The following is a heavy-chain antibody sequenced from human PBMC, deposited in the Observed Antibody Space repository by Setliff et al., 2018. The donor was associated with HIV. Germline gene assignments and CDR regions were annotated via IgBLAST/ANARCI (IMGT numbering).Heavy chain of an antibody. D-gene: IGHD3-10*01. Sequence: PGGSLRLSCEVSGIIFSSYAMSWVRQAPGKGLEWVSYISSSTSTIYYADSVKGRFTISRDNAKNSLYLQMNSLRAEDTAVYYCARRETGALYFGTFYYYGMDVWGQGTTVTVSS. CDR1: GIIFSSYA. CDR3: ARRETGALYFGTFYYYGMDV. CDR2: ISSSTSTI. V-gene: IGHV3-48*01. J-gene: IGHJ6*02.